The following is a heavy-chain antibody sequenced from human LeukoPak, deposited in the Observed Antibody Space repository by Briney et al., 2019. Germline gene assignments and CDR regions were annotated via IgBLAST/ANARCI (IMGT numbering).Heavy chain of an antibody. V-gene: IGHV3-9*01. D-gene: IGHD3-22*01. CDR2: ISWNSGST. CDR3: AKEDSSGYYFEY. J-gene: IGHJ4*02. CDR1: GFTFDDYA. Sequence: GGSLRLSCAASGFTFDDYAMHWVRQAPGKGLEWVSGISWNSGSTGYADSVKGRFTISRDNAKNSLYLQMNSLRAEDTALYYCAKEDSSGYYFEYWGQGTLVTVSS.